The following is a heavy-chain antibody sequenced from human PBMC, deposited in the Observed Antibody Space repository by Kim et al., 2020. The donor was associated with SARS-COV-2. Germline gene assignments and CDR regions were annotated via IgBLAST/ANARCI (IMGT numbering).Heavy chain of an antibody. D-gene: IGHD3-3*01. V-gene: IGHV4-34*01. Sequence: SETLSLTCAVYGGSFSGYYWSWIRQPPGKGLEWIGEINHSGSTNYNPSLKSRVTISVDTSKNQFSLKLSSVTAADTAVYYCARDSSTSRITIFGVVIDAFDIWGQGTMVTVSS. CDR1: GGSFSGYY. J-gene: IGHJ3*02. CDR2: INHSGST. CDR3: ARDSSTSRITIFGVVIDAFDI.